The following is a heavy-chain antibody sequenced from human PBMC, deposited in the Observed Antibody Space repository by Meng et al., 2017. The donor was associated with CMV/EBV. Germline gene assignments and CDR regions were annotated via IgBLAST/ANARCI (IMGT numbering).Heavy chain of an antibody. V-gene: IGHV2-5*02. CDR3: AHRGRIAAAGTDWFDP. CDR2: IYWDDDK. Sequence: ITLKESCLTLVKPTPTLTLTCTFSGFSLSTSGVGVGWIRQPPGKALEWLALIYWDDDKRYSPSLKSRLTITKDTSKNQVVLTMTNMDPVDTATYYCAHRGRIAAAGTDWFDPWGQGTLVTVSS. CDR1: GFSLSTSGVG. J-gene: IGHJ5*02. D-gene: IGHD6-13*01.